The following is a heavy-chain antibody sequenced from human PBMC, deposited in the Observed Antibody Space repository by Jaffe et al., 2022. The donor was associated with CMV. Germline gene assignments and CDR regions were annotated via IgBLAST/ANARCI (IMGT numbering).Heavy chain of an antibody. Sequence: QVQLQESGPGLVKPSETLSLICSVPVDSITSSYWNWVRQSPGKGLVWIGYVTWDGMKGATYYNPSLASRTTISMDMFNNQFSLKLTSVTAADTAIYYCARRRKILRVIDNAENWFDSWGQGLMVTVSS. D-gene: IGHD3-16*02. CDR1: VDSITSSY. CDR3: ARRRKILRVIDNAENWFDS. CDR2: VTWDGMKGAT. J-gene: IGHJ5*01. V-gene: IGHV4-4*08.